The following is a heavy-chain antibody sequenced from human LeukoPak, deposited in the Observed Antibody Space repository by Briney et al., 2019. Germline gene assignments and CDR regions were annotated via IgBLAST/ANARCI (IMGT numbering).Heavy chain of an antibody. CDR2: IYNNGNT. Sequence: SETLSLTCTVSGGSMSPYFWSWIRQPPGKGLEWIGYIYNNGNTDYNPSLKSRVIISGDTSKNQLSLKVSSVTAADTAVYYCASPPLYYYDSSGTRGDAFDIWGQGTMVTVSS. J-gene: IGHJ3*02. CDR3: ASPPLYYYDSSGTRGDAFDI. CDR1: GGSMSPYF. V-gene: IGHV4-4*08. D-gene: IGHD3-22*01.